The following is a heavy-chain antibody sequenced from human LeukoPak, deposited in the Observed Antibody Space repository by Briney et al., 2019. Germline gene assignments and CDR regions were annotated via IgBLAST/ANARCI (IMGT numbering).Heavy chain of an antibody. J-gene: IGHJ4*02. D-gene: IGHD5-18*01. CDR1: GYTFTGYY. CDR3: ASLLRYSQPNRASPEYFDY. Sequence: ASVKVSCKASGYTFTGYYMHWVRQAPGQGLEWMGWINPNSGGTNYAQKFQGRVTMTRDTSISTAYMELSRLRSDDTAVYYCASLLRYSQPNRASPEYFDYWGQGTLVTVSS. CDR2: INPNSGGT. V-gene: IGHV1-2*02.